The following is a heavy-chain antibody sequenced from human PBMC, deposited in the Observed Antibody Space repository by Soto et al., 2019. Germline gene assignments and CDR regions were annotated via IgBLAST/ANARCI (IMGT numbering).Heavy chain of an antibody. CDR2: ISYDGSNK. Sequence: LRLSCAASGFTFSSYGMHWVRQAPGKGLEWVAVISYDGSNKYYADSVKGRFTISRDNSKNTLYLQMNSLRAEDTAVYYCATPLVPGYYYYGMDVWGQGTTVTVSS. D-gene: IGHD1-26*01. CDR1: GFTFSSYG. CDR3: ATPLVPGYYYYGMDV. J-gene: IGHJ6*02. V-gene: IGHV3-30*03.